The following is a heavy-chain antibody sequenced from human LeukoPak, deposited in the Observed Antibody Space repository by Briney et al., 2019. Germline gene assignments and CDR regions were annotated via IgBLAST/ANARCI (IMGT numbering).Heavy chain of an antibody. D-gene: IGHD3-10*01. J-gene: IGHJ4*02. CDR2: VYYSGST. V-gene: IGHV4-59*01. Sequence: SETLSLTCTVSGDSISSYYWSWIRQPPGKGLEWIGYVYYSGSTHYNPSLKSRLTTSADTSKNQFSLKLSSVTTADTAVYYCARTEYYFDHWGQGTLVTVSS. CDR1: GDSISSYY. CDR3: ARTEYYFDH.